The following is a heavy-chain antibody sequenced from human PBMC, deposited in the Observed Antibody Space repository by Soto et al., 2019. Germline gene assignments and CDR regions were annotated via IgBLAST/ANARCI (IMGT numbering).Heavy chain of an antibody. CDR1: GFTFSSYA. J-gene: IGHJ4*02. CDR2: ISGSGGST. CDR3: AKPRGQAFYCSSTSCYPSEYFDY. V-gene: IGHV3-23*01. D-gene: IGHD2-2*01. Sequence: GGSLRLSCAASGFTFSSYAMSWVRQAPGKGLEWVSAISGSGGSTYYADSVKGRFTISRDNSKNTLYLQMNSLRAEDTAVYYCAKPRGQAFYCSSTSCYPSEYFDYWGQGTLVTVSS.